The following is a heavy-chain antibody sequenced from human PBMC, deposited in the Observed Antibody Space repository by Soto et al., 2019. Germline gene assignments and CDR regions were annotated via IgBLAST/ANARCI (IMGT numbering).Heavy chain of an antibody. J-gene: IGHJ5*01. Sequence: SETLSLTCNVSGGSIGGYYWNWIRQSPGRGLEWIGSILYSGNTNYNPSLSSRVTISVDPSKNQFSLKVHSVNAADTAIYYCAKSRGITGTTFNWFDSWGQGTQVTVS. D-gene: IGHD1-20*01. CDR2: ILYSGNT. CDR3: AKSRGITGTTFNWFDS. V-gene: IGHV4-59*01. CDR1: GGSIGGYY.